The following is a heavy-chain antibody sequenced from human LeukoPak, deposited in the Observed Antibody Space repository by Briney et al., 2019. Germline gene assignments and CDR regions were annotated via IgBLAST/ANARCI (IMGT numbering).Heavy chain of an antibody. CDR2: ISSSGSTI. J-gene: IGHJ4*02. CDR3: ARQRGDILTGYYMRRGFDY. Sequence: HPGGSLRLLCAASGLTLSIYEMNWVRQAPGKGLEWVSYISSSGSTIYYADSVKGRFSISRDNAKNSLYLQMNSLRAEDTAVYYCARQRGDILTGYYMRRGFDYWGQGTLVTVSS. V-gene: IGHV3-48*03. CDR1: GLTLSIYE. D-gene: IGHD3-9*01.